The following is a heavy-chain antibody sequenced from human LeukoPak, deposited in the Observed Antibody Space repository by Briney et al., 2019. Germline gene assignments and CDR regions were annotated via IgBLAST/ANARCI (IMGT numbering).Heavy chain of an antibody. V-gene: IGHV3-33*01. CDR1: GFTFRDYG. CDR2: IWYDGKKE. D-gene: IGHD2-2*01. Sequence: GRTLRLSCAASGFTFRDYGMHWVRQAPGKGLEWVAVIWYDGKKEHYADSMKGRFTISRDNSKNTLDLQMNSLRAEDTAVYYCARALGSTDDCWGQGTLVTVSS. CDR3: ARALGSTDDC. J-gene: IGHJ4*02.